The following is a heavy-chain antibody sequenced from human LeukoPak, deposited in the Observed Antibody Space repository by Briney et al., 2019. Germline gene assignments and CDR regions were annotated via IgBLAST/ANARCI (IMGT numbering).Heavy chain of an antibody. CDR3: ARHCSSTSCYSGLDY. D-gene: IGHD2-2*02. J-gene: IGHJ4*02. CDR2: IYYSGCT. Sequence: SQTLSLTCTVSGGSISSGDYYWSWIRQPPGKGLEWIGYIYYSGCTYYNPSLKSRVTISVDTSKNQFSLKLSSVTAADTAVYYCARHCSSTSCYSGLDYWGQGTLVTVSS. CDR1: GGSISSGDYY. V-gene: IGHV4-30-4*08.